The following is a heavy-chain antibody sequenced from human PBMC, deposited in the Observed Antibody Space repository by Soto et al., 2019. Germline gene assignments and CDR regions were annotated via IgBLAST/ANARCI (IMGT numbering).Heavy chain of an antibody. Sequence: SETLSLTCTVSGGSVSSGSYYWSWIRQPPGKGLEWIGYIYYSGSTNYNPSLKSRVTISVDTSKNQFSLKLSSVTAADTAVYYCARTTYYDFWSGYPGDYFDYWGQGTLVTVS. CDR1: GGSVSSGSYY. D-gene: IGHD3-3*01. V-gene: IGHV4-61*01. CDR2: IYYSGST. CDR3: ARTTYYDFWSGYPGDYFDY. J-gene: IGHJ4*02.